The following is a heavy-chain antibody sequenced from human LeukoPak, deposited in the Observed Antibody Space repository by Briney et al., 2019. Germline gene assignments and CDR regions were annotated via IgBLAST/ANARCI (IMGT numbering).Heavy chain of an antibody. CDR3: ARARGTSSWDTGVFQH. J-gene: IGHJ1*01. CDR1: GYTFTSYY. CDR2: TNPSGGST. D-gene: IGHD6-13*01. Sequence: GASVKVSCKASGYTFTSYYMHWVRQAPGQGLEWMGITNPSGGSTSYAQKFQGRVTMTRGTSTSTVYMELSSLRSEDTAVYYCARARGTSSWDTGVFQHWGQGTLVTVSS. V-gene: IGHV1-46*01.